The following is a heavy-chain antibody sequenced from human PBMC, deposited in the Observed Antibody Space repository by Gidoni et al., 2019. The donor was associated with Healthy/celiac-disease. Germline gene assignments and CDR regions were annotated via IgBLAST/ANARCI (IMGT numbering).Heavy chain of an antibody. CDR3: ARAGYSSSSGADY. V-gene: IGHV1-3*01. D-gene: IGHD6-6*01. CDR1: GSTFTSYA. CDR2: INAGNGNT. J-gene: IGHJ4*02. Sequence: QVQLVQSGAEVKKPGASVKVYCKASGSTFTSYAMHWVRQAPGQRLEWMGWINAGNGNTKYSQKFQGRVTITRDTSASTAYMELSSLRSEDTAVYYCARAGYSSSSGADYWGQGTLVTVSS.